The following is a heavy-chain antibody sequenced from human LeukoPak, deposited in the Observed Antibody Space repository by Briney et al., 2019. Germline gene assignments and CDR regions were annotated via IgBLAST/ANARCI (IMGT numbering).Heavy chain of an antibody. CDR3: ARDAGGTERTPYNWFDP. V-gene: IGHV1-2*02. D-gene: IGHD1-1*01. CDR1: GDTFTGYC. J-gene: IGHJ5*02. CDR2: INPNSGGT. Sequence: ASVKVSCKASGDTFTGYCMHWVRQAPGQGLEWMGWINPNSGGTNYAQKLQGRVTMTIDTSISTAYMELSSLRSDDTAVYYCARDAGGTERTPYNWFDPWGQGTLVTVSS.